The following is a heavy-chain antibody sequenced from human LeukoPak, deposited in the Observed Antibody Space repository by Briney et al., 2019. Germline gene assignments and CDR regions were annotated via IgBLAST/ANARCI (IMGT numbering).Heavy chain of an antibody. J-gene: IGHJ6*03. CDR2: INPNSGGT. D-gene: IGHD3-10*01. CDR3: ARDTWFGELSYYYYYYMDV. V-gene: IGHV1-2*02. Sequence: ASVKVSCKASGYTFTGYYMHWVRQAPGQGLEWMGWINPNSGGTNYAQNFQGRVTMTRDTSINTAYMELSRLRSDDTAVYYCARDTWFGELSYYYYYYMDVWGKGTTVTVSS. CDR1: GYTFTGYY.